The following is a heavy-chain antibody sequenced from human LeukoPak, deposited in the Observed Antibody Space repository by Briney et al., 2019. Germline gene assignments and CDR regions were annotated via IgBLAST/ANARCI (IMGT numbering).Heavy chain of an antibody. CDR1: GYSISSGYY. J-gene: IGHJ3*02. D-gene: IGHD2-15*01. CDR3: ARHCSDSNCYRLDAFDI. V-gene: IGHV4-38-2*01. Sequence: PSETLSLTCSVSGYSISSGYYWGWIRQPPGKGLEWVGSIYHSGSTYYNPSLKSRVTMSVDTSKNQFSLKLISVTAADTAVYFCARHCSDSNCYRLDAFDIWGQGTLVTVSS. CDR2: IYHSGST.